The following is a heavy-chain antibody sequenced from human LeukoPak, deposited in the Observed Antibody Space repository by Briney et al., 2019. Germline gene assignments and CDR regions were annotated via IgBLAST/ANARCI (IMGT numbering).Heavy chain of an antibody. CDR2: ITTKANRYAT. Sequence: PGGSLGLSCAASGFTFSGCDMHWVRQASGKGLEWVGRITTKANRYATAYAASLKGRFTISRHDSKNTAYLQMNSLRTEDTAVYYCTTYKSGHYWGQGTLVTVSS. CDR3: TTYKSGHY. D-gene: IGHD3-3*01. J-gene: IGHJ4*02. V-gene: IGHV3-73*01. CDR1: GFTFSGCD.